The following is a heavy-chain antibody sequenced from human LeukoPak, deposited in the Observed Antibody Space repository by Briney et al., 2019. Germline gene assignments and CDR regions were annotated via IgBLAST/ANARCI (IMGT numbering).Heavy chain of an antibody. CDR1: GFTVSSNY. D-gene: IGHD2-2*01. V-gene: IGHV3-53*01. CDR3: AREYQLNYFDY. CDR2: IYSGVST. Sequence: PGGSLRLSCAASGFTVSSNYMSWVRQAPGKGLEWVSVIYSGVSTYYADSVKGRFTISRDNSKNTLYLQMNSLRAEDTAVYYCAREYQLNYFDYWGQGTLVTVSS. J-gene: IGHJ4*02.